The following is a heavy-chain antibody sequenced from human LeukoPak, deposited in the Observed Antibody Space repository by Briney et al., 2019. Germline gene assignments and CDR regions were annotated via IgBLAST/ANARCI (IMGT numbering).Heavy chain of an antibody. CDR3: ARDSMIVALDAFDI. J-gene: IGHJ3*02. Sequence: SETLSLTCAVYGGSFSGYYWSWLRQPPGNGLEWIGEINHSGSTNYNPSLKSRVTISVDTSKNQFSLKLSSVTAADTAVYYCARDSMIVALDAFDIWGQGTMVSVSS. D-gene: IGHD3-22*01. CDR1: GGSFSGYY. CDR2: INHSGST. V-gene: IGHV4-34*01.